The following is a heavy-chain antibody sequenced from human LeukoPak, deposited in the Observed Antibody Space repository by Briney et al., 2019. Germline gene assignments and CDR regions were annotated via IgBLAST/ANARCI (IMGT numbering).Heavy chain of an antibody. Sequence: PGGSLRLSCAASEFTFSYYGMHWVRQAPGKGLEWVSAISGSGGSTYYADSVKGRFTISRDNSKNTLYLQMNSLRAEDTAVYYCAKVHYADYWGQGTLVTVSS. J-gene: IGHJ4*02. CDR1: EFTFSYYG. CDR2: ISGSGGST. V-gene: IGHV3-23*01. CDR3: AKVHYADY. D-gene: IGHD2-2*01.